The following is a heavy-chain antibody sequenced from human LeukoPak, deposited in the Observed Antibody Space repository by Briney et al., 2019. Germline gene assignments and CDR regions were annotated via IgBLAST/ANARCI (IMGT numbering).Heavy chain of an antibody. Sequence: XSGPTLVNPTQTLTLTCTFSGFSLSTSGVGVGWIRQPPGKALEWLSLIYWNDDKRYSPSLKSRLTITKDTSKNQVVLTMTNMDPVDTATYYCARTTTYLRWFDPWGQGTLVTVSS. V-gene: IGHV2-5*01. D-gene: IGHD2/OR15-2a*01. CDR3: ARTTTYLRWFDP. J-gene: IGHJ5*02. CDR2: IYWNDDK. CDR1: GFSLSTSGVG.